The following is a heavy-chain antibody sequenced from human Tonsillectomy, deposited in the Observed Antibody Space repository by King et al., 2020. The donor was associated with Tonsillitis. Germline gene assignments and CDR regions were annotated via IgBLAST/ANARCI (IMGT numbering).Heavy chain of an antibody. D-gene: IGHD4-17*01. CDR2: ITYDGSNK. V-gene: IGHV3-30*04. Sequence: VQLVESGGGVVQPGKSLRLSCAASRFTFSTYTMHWVRQAPGKGLEWVAVITYDGSNKYYADSVKGRFTITRDNYKNTVSLEMNSLRAEDTSVYYCAAYDYGDYVVDYWGQGTLVTVSS. J-gene: IGHJ4*02. CDR1: RFTFSTYT. CDR3: AAYDYGDYVVDY.